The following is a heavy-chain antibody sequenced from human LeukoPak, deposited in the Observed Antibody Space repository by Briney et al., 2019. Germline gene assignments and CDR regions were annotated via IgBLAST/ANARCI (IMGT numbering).Heavy chain of an antibody. CDR1: GFTFSTYW. CDR3: AVIGCYRGVCHFDM. CDR2: ISGDGSDT. J-gene: IGHJ3*02. Sequence: GGSLRLSCAASGFTFSTYWLHWVRQAPGKGMVWVSRISGDGSDTEYADSMKGRFTVSRDNAKNTLYLQMNSLRAEDTAVYYCAVIGCYRGVCHFDMWGQGTLVIDSS. V-gene: IGHV3-74*03. D-gene: IGHD3-10*01.